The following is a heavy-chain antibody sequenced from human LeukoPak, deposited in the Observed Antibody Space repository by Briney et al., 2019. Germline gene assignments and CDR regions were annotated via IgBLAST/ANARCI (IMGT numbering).Heavy chain of an antibody. CDR2: ISYDGSNK. V-gene: IGHV3-30-3*01. CDR3: ARDAYYYDSSGYYLNYYYYGMDV. CDR1: GFTFSSYA. Sequence: GGSLRLSCAASGFTFSSYAMHWVRQAPGKGLEWVAVISYDGSNKYYADSVKGRFTISRDNSKNTLYLQMNSLRAEDTAVYYCARDAYYYDSSGYYLNYYYYGMDVWGQGTTVTVSS. J-gene: IGHJ6*02. D-gene: IGHD3-22*01.